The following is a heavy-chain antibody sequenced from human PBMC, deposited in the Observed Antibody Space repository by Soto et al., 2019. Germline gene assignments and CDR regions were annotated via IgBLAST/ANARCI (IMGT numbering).Heavy chain of an antibody. D-gene: IGHD3-3*01. J-gene: IGHJ4*02. V-gene: IGHV1-18*04. CDR3: ARVITIFGVVIIPRYYLDY. Sequence: ASVKVSCKASGYTFTSYGISWVRQAPGQGLEWMGWISAYNGNTNYAQKLQGRVTMTTDTSTSTAYMELRSLRSDDTAVYYCARVITIFGVVIIPRYYLDYWGQGTLVTVSS. CDR2: ISAYNGNT. CDR1: GYTFTSYG.